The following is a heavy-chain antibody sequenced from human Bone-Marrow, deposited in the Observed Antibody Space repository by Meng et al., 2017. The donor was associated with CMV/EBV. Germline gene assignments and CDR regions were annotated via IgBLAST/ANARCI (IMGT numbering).Heavy chain of an antibody. D-gene: IGHD7-27*01. CDR1: GFTFSSYG. CDR3: AKEATPGYYYYGMDV. Sequence: GGSLRLSCAASGFTFSSYGMHWVRQAPGKGLEWVAFIRYDGSNKYYADSVKGRFTISRDNSKNTLYLQMNSLRAEDTAVYYCAKEATPGYYYYGMDVWGQGTTVTVYS. V-gene: IGHV3-30*02. J-gene: IGHJ6*01. CDR2: IRYDGSNK.